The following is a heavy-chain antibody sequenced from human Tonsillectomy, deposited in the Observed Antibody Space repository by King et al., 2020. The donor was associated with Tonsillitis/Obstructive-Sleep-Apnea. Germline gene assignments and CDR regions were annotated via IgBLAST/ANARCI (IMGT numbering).Heavy chain of an antibody. D-gene: IGHD4-23*01. CDR3: ARVGVTPDGNWFDP. Sequence: QLQESGPGLVKPSETLSLTCTVSGGSISSYCWSWIRQPPGKGLEWIGDIYYSGSTNYKPSLKSRVTISVDTSKNQFSLKLSSVTAADTAVYYCARVGVTPDGNWFDPWGQGTLVTVSS. CDR1: GGSISSYC. J-gene: IGHJ5*02. CDR2: IYYSGST. V-gene: IGHV4-59*01.